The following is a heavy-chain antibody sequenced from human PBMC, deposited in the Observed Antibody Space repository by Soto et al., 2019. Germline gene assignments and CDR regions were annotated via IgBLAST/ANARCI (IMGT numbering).Heavy chain of an antibody. V-gene: IGHV1-18*01. CDR1: GYAFTTYG. D-gene: IGHD1-1*01. CDR2: ISAHNGNT. CDR3: ARGRYGDS. J-gene: IGHJ4*02. Sequence: QVHLVQSGAEVKKPGASVKVSCKGSGYAFTTYGITWVRQAPGQGLEWMGWISAHNGNTNYAQKLQGRVTVTRDTSTSTDYMELRSMSSDDTAVYDCARGRYGDSWGQGALVTVSS.